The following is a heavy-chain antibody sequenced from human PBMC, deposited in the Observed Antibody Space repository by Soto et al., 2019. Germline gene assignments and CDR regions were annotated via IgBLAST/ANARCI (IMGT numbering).Heavy chain of an antibody. D-gene: IGHD2-2*01. V-gene: IGHV4-59*08. J-gene: IGHJ5*02. Sequence: SETLSLTCTVSGGSISSYYWSWIRQPPGKGLEWIGYIYYSGTTNYNPSLKSRVTTSVDTSKNQFSLTLSSVTASDTAVYYCARLGFYYQSLDPWGHGTLVTVSS. CDR2: IYYSGTT. CDR3: ARLGFYYQSLDP. CDR1: GGSISSYY.